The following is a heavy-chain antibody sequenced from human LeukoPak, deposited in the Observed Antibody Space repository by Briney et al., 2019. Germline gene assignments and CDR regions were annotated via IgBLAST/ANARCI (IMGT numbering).Heavy chain of an antibody. J-gene: IGHJ4*02. CDR3: ARGSSGTTIYLFDS. CDR2: INHSGST. V-gene: IGHV4-34*01. CDR1: GGSFGGYY. Sequence: PSETLSLTCAVYGGSFGGYYWSWIRQPPGKGLEWIGEINHSGSTNYNPSLKSRVTISVDTSKNQFSLKLRSVTAADTAVYYCARGSSGTTIYLFDSWGQGTLVTVSS. D-gene: IGHD3-3*01.